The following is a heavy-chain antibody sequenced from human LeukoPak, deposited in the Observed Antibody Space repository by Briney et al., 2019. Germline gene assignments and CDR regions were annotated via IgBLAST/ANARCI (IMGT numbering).Heavy chain of an antibody. CDR3: ARDDYCSGGDCYSGAFDY. V-gene: IGHV3-23*01. Sequence: PGGSLRLSCTASGFTFSSYAMRWVRQAPGQGLEWVSSISGSGGSTNYADSVRGRSTITRDNAKNSPYLQMNSLRDDDTAVYFCARDDYCSGGDCYSGAFDYWGQGTPVTVSS. J-gene: IGHJ4*02. CDR2: ISGSGGST. D-gene: IGHD2-15*01. CDR1: GFTFSSYA.